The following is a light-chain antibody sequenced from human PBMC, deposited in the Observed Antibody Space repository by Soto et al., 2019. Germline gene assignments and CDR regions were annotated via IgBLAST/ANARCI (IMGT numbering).Light chain of an antibody. Sequence: EIVMTQSPGTLSVSPGERATLSCRASQSVSSNLAWYQHKPGQAPRLLIYGASTRATGVPARFSGGGSGTECTLTISSLQSEDFAVYYCQQYNNYITVGQGTRLEIK. CDR1: QSVSSN. CDR3: QQYNNYIT. V-gene: IGKV3-15*01. J-gene: IGKJ5*01. CDR2: GAS.